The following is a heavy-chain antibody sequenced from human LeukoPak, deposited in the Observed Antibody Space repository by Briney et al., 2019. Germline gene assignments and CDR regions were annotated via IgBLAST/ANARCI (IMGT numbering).Heavy chain of an antibody. J-gene: IGHJ5*02. V-gene: IGHV4-59*01. Sequence: SETLSLTCTVSGVSISSYYWTWIRQPPGKGLEWIGYIYYSGSTNYNPSLKSRVTISLDTSKSQFSLKLTSVTAADTAVCYCASFGGGHGSWGQGTLVTVSS. CDR2: IYYSGST. CDR1: GVSISSYY. CDR3: ASFGGGHGS. D-gene: IGHD3-16*01.